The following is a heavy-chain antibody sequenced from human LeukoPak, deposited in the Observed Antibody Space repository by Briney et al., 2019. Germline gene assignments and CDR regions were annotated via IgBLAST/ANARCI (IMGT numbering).Heavy chain of an antibody. Sequence: GGSLRLSCAASGFTFSSYWMSWVRQAPGKGLEWVANIKQDGSEKYYVDSVKGRFTISRDNAKNSLYLQMSSLRAEDTAVYYCARVCQLALLYYYYYMDVWGKGTTVTVSS. J-gene: IGHJ6*03. CDR1: GFTFSSYW. V-gene: IGHV3-7*01. CDR2: IKQDGSEK. D-gene: IGHD6-6*01. CDR3: ARVCQLALLYYYYYMDV.